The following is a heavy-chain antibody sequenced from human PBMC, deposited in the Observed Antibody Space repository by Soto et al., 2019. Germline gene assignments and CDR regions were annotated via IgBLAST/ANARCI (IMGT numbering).Heavy chain of an antibody. CDR3: SRARYCTSPSCYNHYYYGMDI. J-gene: IGHJ6*02. Sequence: QEQLVQSGGEVKKPGASVRVSCKASGYTFTKYGITWVRQAPGQGLEWMGWIGVYNGKTNYARKLQGRVIMTADTPASTAYTELRSLRSDDTAVYYCSRARYCTSPSCYNHYYYGMDIWGQGTTVSVSS. V-gene: IGHV1-18*04. D-gene: IGHD2-2*02. CDR2: IGVYNGKT. CDR1: GYTFTKYG.